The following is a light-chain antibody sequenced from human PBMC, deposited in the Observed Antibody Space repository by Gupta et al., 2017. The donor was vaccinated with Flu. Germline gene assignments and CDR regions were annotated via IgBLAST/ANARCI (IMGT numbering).Light chain of an antibody. Sequence: QSVLTQPPSASGAPGQRVTISCSGSSSNIGSNTVNWYQQPPGTAPKLLIYSNNQRPSGVPDRFSGSKSGTSASLAISGLQSEDEAEYYCAAWDDSLNGRVFGGGTKLTVL. CDR2: SNN. CDR1: SSNIGSNT. J-gene: IGLJ3*02. V-gene: IGLV1-44*01. CDR3: AAWDDSLNGRV.